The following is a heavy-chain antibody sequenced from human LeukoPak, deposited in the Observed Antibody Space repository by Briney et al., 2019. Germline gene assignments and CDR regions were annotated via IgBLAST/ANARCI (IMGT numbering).Heavy chain of an antibody. CDR3: ARQTAMGRSGDY. CDR1: GYSFTSYW. V-gene: IGHV5-51*01. D-gene: IGHD5-18*01. CDR2: IDPSDSET. J-gene: IGHJ4*02. Sequence: GESLKISCKASGYSFTSYWIGWVRQMPGKGLEWMGIIDPSDSETRYTPSFQGQVTISVDKSLTTADLQWSSLKASDTAMYYCARQTAMGRSGDYWGQGTLVTVSS.